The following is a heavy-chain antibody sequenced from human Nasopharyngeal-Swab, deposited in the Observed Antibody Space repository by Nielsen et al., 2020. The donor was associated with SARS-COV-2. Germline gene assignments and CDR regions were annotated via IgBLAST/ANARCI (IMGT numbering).Heavy chain of an antibody. CDR2: IRSKPYGGTT. Sequence: GESLKISCTASGFTFGDYAMSWFRQAPGKGLEWVGFIRSKPYGGTTEYAASVKGRFTISRADSNSISHLQMNSLKTEDTAVYYCARDRGVPAASTFDYWGLGTLVTVSS. D-gene: IGHD2-2*01. CDR3: ARDRGVPAASTFDY. V-gene: IGHV3-49*03. J-gene: IGHJ4*02. CDR1: GFTFGDYA.